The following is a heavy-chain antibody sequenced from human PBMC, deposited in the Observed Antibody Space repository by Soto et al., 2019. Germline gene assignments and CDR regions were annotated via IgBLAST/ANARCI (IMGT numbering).Heavy chain of an antibody. CDR1: GGSFSGYY. V-gene: IGHV4-34*01. J-gene: IGHJ4*02. Sequence: SETLSLTCAVHGGSFSGYYWSWIRQPPGKGLEWIGEINHSGSTNYNPSLKSRVTISVDTSKNQFSLKLSSVTAADTAVYYCARLGYSSSWYYNYWGQGTLVTVSS. CDR3: ARLGYSSSWYYNY. D-gene: IGHD6-13*01. CDR2: INHSGST.